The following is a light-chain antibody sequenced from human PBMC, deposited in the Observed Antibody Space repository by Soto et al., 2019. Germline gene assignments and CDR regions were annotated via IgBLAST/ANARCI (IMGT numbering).Light chain of an antibody. V-gene: IGKV3-20*01. CDR1: QSVSSSY. Sequence: EIVLTQSPGTLSLSPGERATLSCRASQSVSSSYLAWYQQKPGQAPRLLIYRASSRATGIPDRFSGSGSGTDFTLTISRLAPEDFAMYYCQQYGSSSYTFGQGTQLEIK. CDR3: QQYGSSSYT. J-gene: IGKJ2*01. CDR2: RAS.